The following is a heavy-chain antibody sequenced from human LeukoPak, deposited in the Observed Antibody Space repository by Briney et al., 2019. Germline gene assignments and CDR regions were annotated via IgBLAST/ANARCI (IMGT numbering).Heavy chain of an antibody. D-gene: IGHD6-13*01. Sequence: GGSLRLSCAASGFTFSSYSMNWVRQAPGKGLEWVSSISSSSSYIYYADSVKGRFTISRDNAKNSLYLQMDSLRAEDTAVYYCARGSSWKIDYWGQGTLVTVSS. J-gene: IGHJ4*02. CDR3: ARGSSWKIDY. CDR1: GFTFSSYS. CDR2: ISSSSSYI. V-gene: IGHV3-21*01.